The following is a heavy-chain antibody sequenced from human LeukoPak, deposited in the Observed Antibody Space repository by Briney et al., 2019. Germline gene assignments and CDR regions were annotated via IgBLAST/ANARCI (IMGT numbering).Heavy chain of an antibody. CDR3: ARESYSAASHSYYFDY. CDR2: IYSGGST. CDR1: GFTVSSNY. J-gene: IGHJ4*02. Sequence: TGGSLRLSCAASGFTVSSNYMSWVRQAPGKGLEWVSVIYSGGSTYYADSVKGRFTISRDNSKNTLYLQMNSLRAEDTAVYYYARESYSAASHSYYFDYWGQGTLVTVSS. D-gene: IGHD2-21*01. V-gene: IGHV3-66*01.